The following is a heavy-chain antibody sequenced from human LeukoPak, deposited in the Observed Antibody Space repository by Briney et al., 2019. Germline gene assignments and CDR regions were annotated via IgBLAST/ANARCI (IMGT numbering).Heavy chain of an antibody. V-gene: IGHV3-23*01. D-gene: IGHD6-13*01. J-gene: IGHJ4*02. CDR1: GFTFSSYA. CDR3: AKGLGIAAAGSGYYSPFDY. CDR2: ISGSGGST. Sequence: PGGSLRLSCAGSGFTFSSYAMSWVRQAPGKGLEWVSAISGSGGSTYYADSVKGRFTISRDNSKNTLYLQMNSLRAEDTAVYYCAKGLGIAAAGSGYYSPFDYWGQGTLVTVSS.